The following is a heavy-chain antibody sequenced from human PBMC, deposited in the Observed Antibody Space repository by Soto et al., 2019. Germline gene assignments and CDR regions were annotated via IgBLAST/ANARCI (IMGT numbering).Heavy chain of an antibody. CDR1: GYTFTSYD. CDR3: ARGELPDYYFDY. D-gene: IGHD1-26*01. Sequence: GASVKVSCKASGYTFTSYDINWVRQATGQGLEWMGWMNPNSGNTGYAQKFQGRVTMTRNTSISTAYMELSSLRSEDTAVYYCARGELPDYYFDYWGQGTLVTVSS. CDR2: MNPNSGNT. V-gene: IGHV1-8*01. J-gene: IGHJ4*02.